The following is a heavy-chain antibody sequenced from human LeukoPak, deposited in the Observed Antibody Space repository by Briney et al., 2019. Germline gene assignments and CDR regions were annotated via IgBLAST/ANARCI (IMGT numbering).Heavy chain of an antibody. CDR1: GFTFSSYS. D-gene: IGHD3-22*01. Sequence: PGGSLRLSCAASGFTFSSYSMNWVRQAPGKGLEWVSYISSSSSTIYYADSVKGRFTISRDNAKNSLYLQMNSLRAEDTAVYYCARTPYYYDSSGYPFDYWGQGTLVTVSS. V-gene: IGHV3-48*04. CDR3: ARTPYYYDSSGYPFDY. J-gene: IGHJ4*02. CDR2: ISSSSSTI.